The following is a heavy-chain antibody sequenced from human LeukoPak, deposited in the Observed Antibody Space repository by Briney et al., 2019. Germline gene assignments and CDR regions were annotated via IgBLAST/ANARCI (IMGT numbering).Heavy chain of an antibody. CDR2: MNPNSGHT. CDR1: GYTLTNYD. CDR3: VRVQSGSYARYGMDV. J-gene: IGHJ6*02. D-gene: IGHD1-26*01. V-gene: IGHV1-8*01. Sequence: GSVKVSCNASGYTLTNYDINWVRQATGQGLEWMGWMNPNSGHTGYTQKFQGRVSMTRDTSISTAYMELNSLRSEDTAVYYCVRVQSGSYARYGMDVWGQGTTVTVSS.